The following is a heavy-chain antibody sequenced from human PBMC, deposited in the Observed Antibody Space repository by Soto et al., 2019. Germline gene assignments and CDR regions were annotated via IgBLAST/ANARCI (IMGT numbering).Heavy chain of an antibody. V-gene: IGHV1-46*01. CDR1: GYTFTSYY. CDR2: INPSGGST. J-gene: IGHJ3*02. CDR3: AVKGGAFDI. Sequence: ASVKVSCKASGYTFTSYYMHWVRQAPGQGLEWMGIINPSGGSTSYAQKFQGRVTMTWDTSTSTVYTELSSLRSEDTAVYYCAVKGGAFDIWGQGTMVTVSS.